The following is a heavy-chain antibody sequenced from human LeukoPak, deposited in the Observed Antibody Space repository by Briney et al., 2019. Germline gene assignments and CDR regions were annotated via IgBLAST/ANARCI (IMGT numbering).Heavy chain of an antibody. V-gene: IGHV3-23*01. J-gene: IGHJ2*01. CDR1: GFTFSNYA. CDR2: ISGSGGST. CDR3: AKPRAMTTGVGRYFDL. D-gene: IGHD1-1*01. Sequence: PGGSLRLSCAASGFTFSNYAMSWVRQAPGKGLEWVSGISGSGGSTYYADSVKGRLTISRDNSKNTLYLQVDSLRAEDTAVYYCAKPRAMTTGVGRYFDLWGRGTLVTVSS.